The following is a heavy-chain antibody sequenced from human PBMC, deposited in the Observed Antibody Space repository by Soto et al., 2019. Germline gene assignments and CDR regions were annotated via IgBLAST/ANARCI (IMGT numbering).Heavy chain of an antibody. CDR1: GFTFSSYG. J-gene: IGHJ6*03. CDR3: AKDGLERQSNAEDYYYYYYMDV. D-gene: IGHD1-1*01. V-gene: IGHV3-30*18. CDR2: ISYDGSNK. Sequence: SLRLSCAASGFTFSSYGMHWVRQAPGKGLEWVAVISYDGSNKYYADSVKGRFTISRDNSKNTLYLQMNSLRAEDTAVYYCAKDGLERQSNAEDYYYYYYMDVWGKGTTVTVSS.